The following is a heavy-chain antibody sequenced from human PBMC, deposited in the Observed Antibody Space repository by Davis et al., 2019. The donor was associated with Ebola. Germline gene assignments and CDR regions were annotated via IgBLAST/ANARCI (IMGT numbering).Heavy chain of an antibody. CDR3: ARGFVQLGV. J-gene: IGHJ4*02. D-gene: IGHD3-10*01. V-gene: IGHV3-23*01. Sequence: GESLKISCAASGFTFSSYAMSWVRQAPGKGLEWVSTNSGSGSSTYYADSVKGRFTMSRDNSKNTLYLQMNSLRAGDTAVYYCARGFVQLGVWGQGTLVTVSS. CDR2: NSGSGSST. CDR1: GFTFSSYA.